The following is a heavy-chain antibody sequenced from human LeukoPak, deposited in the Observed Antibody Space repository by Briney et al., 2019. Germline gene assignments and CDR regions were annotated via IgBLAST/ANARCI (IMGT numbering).Heavy chain of an antibody. CDR3: AKDDGYSSSPTSF. CDR1: GITFSSYA. V-gene: IGHV3-23*01. D-gene: IGHD6-6*01. J-gene: IGHJ4*02. CDR2: ISGSGGST. Sequence: GGSLRLSCAASGITFSSYAMSWVRQAPGKGLEWVSAISGSGGSTYYADSVKGRFTISRDNSKNTLYLQMNSLRAEDTAVYYCAKDDGYSSSPTSFWGQGTLVTVSS.